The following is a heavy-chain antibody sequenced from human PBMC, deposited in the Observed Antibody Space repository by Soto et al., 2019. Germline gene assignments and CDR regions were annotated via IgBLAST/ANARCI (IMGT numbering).Heavy chain of an antibody. Sequence: GGSLRLSCAASGFTFSSYSMNWVRQAPGKGLEWVSYISSSSSTIYYADSVKGRFTISRDNAKNSLYLQMNSLRDEDTAVYYCARGLIAARPLFYYYGMDVWGQGTTVTVSS. CDR1: GFTFSSYS. D-gene: IGHD6-6*01. CDR3: ARGLIAARPLFYYYGMDV. J-gene: IGHJ6*02. V-gene: IGHV3-48*02. CDR2: ISSSSSTI.